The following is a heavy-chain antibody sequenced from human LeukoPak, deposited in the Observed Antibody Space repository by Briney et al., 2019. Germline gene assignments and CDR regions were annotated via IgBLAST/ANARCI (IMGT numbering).Heavy chain of an antibody. CDR2: ILYDGSDK. Sequence: GGSLRLSCEASGFTFSSYGMHWVRRAPGKGLEWVAVILYDGSDKYYADSVKGRFTISRDNSKNTLYLQMNSLRTEDTAVYYCAKRASSSWSSVDYWGQGTLVTVSS. V-gene: IGHV3-30*18. CDR1: GFTFSSYG. CDR3: AKRASSSWSSVDY. D-gene: IGHD6-13*01. J-gene: IGHJ4*02.